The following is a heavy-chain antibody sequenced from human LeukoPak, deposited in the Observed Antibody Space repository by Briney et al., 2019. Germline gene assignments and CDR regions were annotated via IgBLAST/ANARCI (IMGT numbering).Heavy chain of an antibody. CDR2: IYHSGST. V-gene: IGHV4-30-2*01. CDR1: GGSISSGGYS. Sequence: SETLSLTCAVSGGSISSGGYSWSWIRQTPGKGLEWIGYIYHSGSTYYNPSLKSRVTISVDRSKNQFSLKLSSVTAADTAVYYCARGQTYYSGSGSYYLDYWGQGTLVTVSS. D-gene: IGHD3-10*01. CDR3: ARGQTYYSGSGSYYLDY. J-gene: IGHJ4*02.